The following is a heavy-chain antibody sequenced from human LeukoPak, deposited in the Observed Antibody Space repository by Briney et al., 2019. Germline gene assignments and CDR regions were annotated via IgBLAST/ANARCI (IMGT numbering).Heavy chain of an antibody. Sequence: GGSLRLSCAASGFTFSSYSMNWVRRAPGKGLEWVSSISSSSSYIYYADSVKGRFTISRDNAKNSLYLQMNSLRAEDTAVYYCARDRTNYYDSSGYWDYWGQGTLVTVSS. D-gene: IGHD3-22*01. CDR3: ARDRTNYYDSSGYWDY. J-gene: IGHJ4*02. CDR1: GFTFSSYS. V-gene: IGHV3-21*01. CDR2: ISSSSSYI.